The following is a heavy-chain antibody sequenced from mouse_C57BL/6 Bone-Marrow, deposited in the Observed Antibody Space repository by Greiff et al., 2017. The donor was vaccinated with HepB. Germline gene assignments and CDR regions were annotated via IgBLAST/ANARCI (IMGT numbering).Heavy chain of an antibody. Sequence: VQLKHSGPELVKPGASVKISCKASGYTFTDYYMNWVKQSHGKSLEWIGDINPNNGGTSYNQKFKGKATLTVDKSSSTAYMELRSLTSEDSAVYYCARSYDYDTAWFAYWGQGTLVTVSA. D-gene: IGHD2-4*01. J-gene: IGHJ3*01. V-gene: IGHV1-26*01. CDR1: GYTFTDYY. CDR2: INPNNGGT. CDR3: ARSYDYDTAWFAY.